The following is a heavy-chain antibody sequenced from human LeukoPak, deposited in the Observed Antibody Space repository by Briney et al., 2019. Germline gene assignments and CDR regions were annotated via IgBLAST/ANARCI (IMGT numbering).Heavy chain of an antibody. J-gene: IGHJ4*02. Sequence: ASLKVSCKAVGYISSSYGISWVRQAPGQGLEWIGWISGNNGNPNYEQHLTDRLTMSTDTSTSTGYMELTSLRSDDTAVYYCARRERCCSGWYEDNWGQGTLVTVSS. CDR3: ARRERCCSGWYEDN. D-gene: IGHD6-19*01. CDR2: ISGNNGNP. V-gene: IGHV1-18*04. CDR1: GYISSSYG.